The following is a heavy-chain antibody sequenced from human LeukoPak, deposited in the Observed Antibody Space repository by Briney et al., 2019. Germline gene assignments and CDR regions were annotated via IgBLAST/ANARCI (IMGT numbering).Heavy chain of an antibody. CDR1: RGSISSGGYH. V-gene: IGHV4-31*03. CDR3: ARVWRRCSGTSCSFNWFDP. CDR2: IYHRGST. D-gene: IGHD2-2*01. J-gene: IGHJ5*02. Sequence: SQTLSLTCTVSRGSISSGGYHWSWIRQHPGKGLEWFGYIYHRGSTYYNPSLKSRISISVDTSKNQFSLKLNSVTAADTAVYYCARVWRRCSGTSCSFNWFDPWGQGTLVTVSS.